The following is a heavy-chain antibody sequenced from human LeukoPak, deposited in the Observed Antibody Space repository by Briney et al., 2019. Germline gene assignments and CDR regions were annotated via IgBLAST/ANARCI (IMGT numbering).Heavy chain of an antibody. CDR2: ISGSGGNT. CDR1: GFTFSSYG. Sequence: GGSLRLSCAASGFTFSSYGMSWVRQAPGKGLEWVSSISGSGGNTYYADSVKGRFTISRDNSKSTMYLQMNSLRAEDTAVYHCAKTNGYYDLWGQGTLVTVAS. V-gene: IGHV3-23*01. CDR3: AKTNGYYDL. J-gene: IGHJ4*02. D-gene: IGHD3-22*01.